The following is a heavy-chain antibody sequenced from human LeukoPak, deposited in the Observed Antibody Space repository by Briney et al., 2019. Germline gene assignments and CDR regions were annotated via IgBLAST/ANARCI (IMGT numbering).Heavy chain of an antibody. CDR2: IYSGGST. D-gene: IGHD3-3*01. V-gene: IGHV3-66*02. J-gene: IGHJ1*01. CDR1: GFTVSSNY. CDR3: AGDSAWGVWSGSFQH. Sequence: GGSLRLSCAASGFTVSSNYMSWVRQAPGKGLEWVSVIYSGGSTYYADSVKGRFTISRDNSKNTLYLQMNSLRAEDTAVYYCAGDSAWGVWSGSFQHWGQGTLVTVSS.